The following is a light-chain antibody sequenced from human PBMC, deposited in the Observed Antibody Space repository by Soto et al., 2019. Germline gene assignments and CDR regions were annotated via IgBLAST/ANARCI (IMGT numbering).Light chain of an antibody. V-gene: IGKV3-20*01. J-gene: IGKJ3*01. CDR3: QQYGSSQFT. CDR2: GAS. Sequence: EIALTQSPGTLSLSPGDSATLSCRASQSVSSTFLAWYQQKPGQAPRLLIYGASSRAAGVPTRFSGSGSGTDFTLTISRLKPEDFAVYYCQQYGSSQFTFGPGTKVDMK. CDR1: QSVSSTF.